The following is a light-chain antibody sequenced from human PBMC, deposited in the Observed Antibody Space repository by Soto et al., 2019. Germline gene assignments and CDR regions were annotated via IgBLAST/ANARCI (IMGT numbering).Light chain of an antibody. Sequence: DIQMTQSPSTLSASVGDRVTITCRASQSISSWLAWYQQKPGKAPKLLIYKASSLESGDPSRFSGIGSGTEVTLTISSLQPDDFASYYCKEYKSYSTCGQGTKLEIK. CDR2: KAS. V-gene: IGKV1-5*03. J-gene: IGKJ2*01. CDR1: QSISSW. CDR3: KEYKSYST.